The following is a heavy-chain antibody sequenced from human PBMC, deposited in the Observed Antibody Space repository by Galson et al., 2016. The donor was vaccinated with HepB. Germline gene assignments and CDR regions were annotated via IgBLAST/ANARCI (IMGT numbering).Heavy chain of an antibody. CDR1: GFTLDHYA. CDR3: AKESGAYYYDSSGYRRNAFDI. D-gene: IGHD3-22*01. J-gene: IGHJ3*02. V-gene: IGHV3-9*01. Sequence: SLRLSCAASGFTLDHYAMHWVRQAPGKGLEWVSGISWNSGSIGYADSVKGRFTISRDHAKNSLYLQMNSLRAGDSALDYCAKESGAYYYDSSGYRRNAFDIWGQGTMVTVSS. CDR2: ISWNSGSI.